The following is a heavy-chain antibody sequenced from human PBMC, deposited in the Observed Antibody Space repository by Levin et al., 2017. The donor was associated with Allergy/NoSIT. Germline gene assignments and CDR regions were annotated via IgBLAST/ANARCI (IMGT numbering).Heavy chain of an antibody. V-gene: IGHV3-15*01. CDR1: GFTFSNAW. CDR3: TTVLGYCSSTSCPYFDY. CDR2: IKSKTDGGTT. J-gene: IGHJ4*02. D-gene: IGHD2-2*01. Sequence: SCAASGFTFSNAWMSWVRQAPGKGLEWVGRIKSKTDGGTTDYAAPVKGRFTISRDDSKNTLYLQMNSLKTEDTAVYYCTTVLGYCSSTSCPYFDYWGQGTLVTVSS.